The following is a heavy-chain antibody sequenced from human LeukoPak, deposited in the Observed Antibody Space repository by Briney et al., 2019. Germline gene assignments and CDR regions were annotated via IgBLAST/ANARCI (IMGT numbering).Heavy chain of an antibody. D-gene: IGHD6-19*01. CDR1: GFTFSSYS. V-gene: IGHV3-21*01. CDR2: ISSSSSYI. J-gene: IGHJ4*02. Sequence: GGSLRLSCAASGFTFSSYSMNWVRQAPGKGLEWVSSISSSSSYIYYADSVKGRFTISRDNSKNTLYLQMNSLRAEDTAVYYCAREAHQEWLVRNYFDYWGQGTLVTVSS. CDR3: AREAHQEWLVRNYFDY.